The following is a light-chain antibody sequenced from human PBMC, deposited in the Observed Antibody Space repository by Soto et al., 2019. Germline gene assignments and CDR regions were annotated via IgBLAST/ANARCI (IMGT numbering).Light chain of an antibody. V-gene: IGKV3-15*01. Sequence: EIVMTQSPDTLSVSPGEGVTLSCRASQSVSSDFAWYRQKPGQSPRLLMYGASTRATDIPARFSGGGSGTEFTLTISSLQSEDVAIYYCQQYHDWPPITFGPGTKVEIK. J-gene: IGKJ3*01. CDR1: QSVSSD. CDR2: GAS. CDR3: QQYHDWPPIT.